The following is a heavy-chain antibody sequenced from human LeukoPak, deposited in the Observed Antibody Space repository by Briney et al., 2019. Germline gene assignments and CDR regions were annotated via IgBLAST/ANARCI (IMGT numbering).Heavy chain of an antibody. D-gene: IGHD3-16*01. CDR1: GXTVSNSY. V-gene: IGHV3-66*01. Sequence: GGSLRLSCAASGXTVSNSYVTWVRQAPGKGLEWVSIIYADGGTYYVDSLKGRFTISRDISKNTVFLQMNSLRAEDTAVYYCARTNNYAYVYWGQGTLVTVSS. CDR3: ARTNNYAYVY. J-gene: IGHJ4*02. CDR2: IYADGGT.